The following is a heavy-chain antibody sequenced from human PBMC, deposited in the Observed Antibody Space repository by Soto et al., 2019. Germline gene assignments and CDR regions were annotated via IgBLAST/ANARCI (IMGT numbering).Heavy chain of an antibody. CDR3: ARGGWVGGEAQLLDC. V-gene: IGHV4-59*01. CDR2: IYYSGST. D-gene: IGHD3-10*01. J-gene: IGHJ4*02. Sequence: QVQLQESGPGLVKPSETLSLTCTVSGGSISSYYWSWIRQPPGKGLEWIGYIYYSGSTNYNPSLKSRVTLSVDTSKNQFSLKLSSVTAADTAVYSCARGGWVGGEAQLLDCWGQGTLVTVSS. CDR1: GGSISSYY.